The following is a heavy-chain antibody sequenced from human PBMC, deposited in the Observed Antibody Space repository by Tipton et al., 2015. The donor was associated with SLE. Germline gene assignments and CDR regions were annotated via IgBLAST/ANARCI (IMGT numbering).Heavy chain of an antibody. CDR2: ISHSGTT. CDR1: GGSINSHY. CDR3: ARGEYSSTWDYNYYYGMDV. D-gene: IGHD6-13*01. V-gene: IGHV4-59*08. Sequence: GLVKPSETLSLTCSVSGGSINSHYWSWIRQPPGKGLEWIGEISHSGTTNYNPSLKSRVTISVDTSKNQFSLKLRSVTAADTAVYYCARGEYSSTWDYNYYYGMDVWGLGTTVTVSS. J-gene: IGHJ6*02.